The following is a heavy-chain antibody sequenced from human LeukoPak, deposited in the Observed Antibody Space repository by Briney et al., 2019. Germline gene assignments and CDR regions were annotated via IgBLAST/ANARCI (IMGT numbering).Heavy chain of an antibody. V-gene: IGHV3-9*01. D-gene: IGHD6-19*01. CDR1: GFTFDNYA. Sequence: GGSLRLSCAASGFTFDNYAMSWVRQVPGKGLEWISLISWNSGTIGYADSVKGRFTISRDNANNFLYLQMNSLRAEDTALYYCARAYKDRSLAGKKEFFQHWGQGTLVTVSS. J-gene: IGHJ1*01. CDR2: ISWNSGTI. CDR3: ARAYKDRSLAGKKEFFQH.